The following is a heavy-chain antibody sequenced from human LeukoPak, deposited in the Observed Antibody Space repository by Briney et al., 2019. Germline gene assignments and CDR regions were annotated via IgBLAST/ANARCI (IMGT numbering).Heavy chain of an antibody. CDR1: GGSISSSSYY. CDR2: IYYSGST. J-gene: IGHJ4*02. CDR3: ARDLAYSSVLFDY. V-gene: IGHV4-39*07. D-gene: IGHD6-19*01. Sequence: SETLSLTCTVSGGSISSSSYYWGWIRPPPGKGLEWIGSIYYSGSTYYNPSLKSRVTISVDTSKNQFSLKLSSVTAADTAVYYCARDLAYSSVLFDYWGQGTLVAVSS.